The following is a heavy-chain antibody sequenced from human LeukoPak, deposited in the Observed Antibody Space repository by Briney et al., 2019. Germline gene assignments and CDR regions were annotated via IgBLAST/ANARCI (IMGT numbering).Heavy chain of an antibody. CDR1: GFTFTSYG. D-gene: IGHD3-10*01. Sequence: GGSLGLSCAASGFTFTSYGMHWVRQAPGKGLEWVALITYDGYYKYYSDSVKGRFTISSDTSKNTLYLQMNSLRAEDTAVYYCARDLSPVVRASPMGYWGQGTLVTVSS. CDR3: ARDLSPVVRASPMGY. CDR2: ITYDGYYK. V-gene: IGHV3-30*03. J-gene: IGHJ4*02.